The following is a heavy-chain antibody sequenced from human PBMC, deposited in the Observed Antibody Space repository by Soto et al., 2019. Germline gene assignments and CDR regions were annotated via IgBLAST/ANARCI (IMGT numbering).Heavy chain of an antibody. Sequence: QVQLVQSGAEVKKPGASVKVSCKAYGYTFSSYGLSWVRQAPGQGLEWMGWISAYSGNTVYTQRFKGRLTMANDTSTGTAYMELRSLRSDDTAVYYCARDFYQSSGYCDYWGQGTLVTVSS. CDR1: GYTFSSYG. D-gene: IGHD3-22*01. CDR2: ISAYSGNT. V-gene: IGHV1-18*01. J-gene: IGHJ4*02. CDR3: ARDFYQSSGYCDY.